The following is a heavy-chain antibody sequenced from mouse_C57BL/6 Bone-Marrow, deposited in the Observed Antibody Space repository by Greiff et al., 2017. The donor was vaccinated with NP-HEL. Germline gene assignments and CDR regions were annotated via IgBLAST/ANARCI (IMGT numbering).Heavy chain of an antibody. Sequence: VQLKESGAELVRPGASVKLSCTASGFNIKDDYMHWVKQRPEQGLEWIGWIDPENGDTEYASKFQGKATITADTSSNTAYLQLSSLTSEDTAVYYCTLTTYYAMDYWGQGTSVTVSS. J-gene: IGHJ4*01. V-gene: IGHV14-4*01. D-gene: IGHD2-12*01. CDR1: GFNIKDDY. CDR2: IDPENGDT. CDR3: TLTTYYAMDY.